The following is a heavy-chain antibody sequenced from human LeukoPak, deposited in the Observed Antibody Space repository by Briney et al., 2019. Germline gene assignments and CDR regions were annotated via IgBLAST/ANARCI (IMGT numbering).Heavy chain of an antibody. D-gene: IGHD2-21*02. Sequence: GESLQISCKGSGYSFTTYWIGWVRQMPGKGPEWMGIIYPDDSDTRYSPSFQGQVTISADKSISTTYLQWSSLQASDTAIYYCARQCDMVTTIDYWGQGTLVTVSS. CDR3: ARQCDMVTTIDY. CDR1: GYSFTTYW. J-gene: IGHJ4*02. V-gene: IGHV5-51*01. CDR2: IYPDDSDT.